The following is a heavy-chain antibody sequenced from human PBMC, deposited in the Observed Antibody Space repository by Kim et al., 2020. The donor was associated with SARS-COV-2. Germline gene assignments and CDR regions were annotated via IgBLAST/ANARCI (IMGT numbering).Heavy chain of an antibody. V-gene: IGHV4-31*03. D-gene: IGHD5-12*01. J-gene: IGHJ6*02. CDR1: GGSISSGGYY. CDR3: ARDLMVAGAGPYYYYGMDV. CDR2: IYYSGST. Sequence: SETLSLTCTVSGGSISSGGYYWSWIRQHPGKGLEWIEYIYYSGSTYYNPSLKSRVTISVDTSKNQFSLKLSSVTAADTAVYYCARDLMVAGAGPYYYYGMDVWGQETTLTVCS.